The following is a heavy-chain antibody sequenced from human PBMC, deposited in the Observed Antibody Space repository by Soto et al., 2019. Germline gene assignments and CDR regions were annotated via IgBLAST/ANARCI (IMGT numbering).Heavy chain of an antibody. D-gene: IGHD6-13*01. CDR3: ARPAHSSSWLSFSY. J-gene: IGHJ4*02. CDR2: IFWNDET. V-gene: IGHV2-26*01. Sequence: QVTLKESGPVLVKPTETLTLTCTVSGFSLSNARMGVSWIRQPPGKALEWLAHIFWNDETSYSPSLRSRLTISNDTSKSQVVLTINNMDPVDTATYYCARPAHSSSWLSFSYWGQGTLVTVSS. CDR1: GFSLSNARMG.